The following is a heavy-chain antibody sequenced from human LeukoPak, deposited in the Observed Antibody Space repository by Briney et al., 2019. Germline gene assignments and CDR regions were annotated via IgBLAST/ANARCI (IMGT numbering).Heavy chain of an antibody. Sequence: ASVKVSCKASGYTFTSYDINWVRQATGQGLEWMGWMNPNSGNTGYAQKFQGRVTMTRNTSISTAYMELSSLRSEDTAVNYCARGLGRGLYCSGSYYKRGNYGKDVWGQGTTVTVSS. CDR2: MNPNSGNT. CDR1: GYTFTSYD. CDR3: ARGLGRGLYCSGSYYKRGNYGKDV. V-gene: IGHV1-8*01. D-gene: IGHD3-10*01. J-gene: IGHJ6*02.